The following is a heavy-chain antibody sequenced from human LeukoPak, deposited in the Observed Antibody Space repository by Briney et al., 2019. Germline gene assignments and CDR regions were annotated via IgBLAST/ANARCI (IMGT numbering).Heavy chain of an antibody. CDR1: GYTFTDYY. Sequence: ASVKVSCKVSGYTFTDYYMHWVQQAPGKGLEWMGLVDPEDGETIYAEKFQGRVTITADTSTDTAYMELSSLRSEDTAVYYCATGPYCSGGSCWQPDFQHWGRGTLVTVSS. J-gene: IGHJ1*01. CDR3: ATGPYCSGGSCWQPDFQH. D-gene: IGHD2-15*01. V-gene: IGHV1-69-2*01. CDR2: VDPEDGET.